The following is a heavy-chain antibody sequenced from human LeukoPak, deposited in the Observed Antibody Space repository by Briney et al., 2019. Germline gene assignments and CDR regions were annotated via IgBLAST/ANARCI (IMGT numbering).Heavy chain of an antibody. J-gene: IGHJ4*02. Sequence: GGSLRLSCAASGFTFSSYAMSWVRQAPGKGLEWVSGISGSGGSTYYADSVKGRFPISRDNSKNTLYLQVNSLRAEDTAVYYCAKVRWQQLVDFDYWGQGTLVTVSS. CDR3: AKVRWQQLVDFDY. D-gene: IGHD6-13*01. V-gene: IGHV3-23*01. CDR1: GFTFSSYA. CDR2: ISGSGGST.